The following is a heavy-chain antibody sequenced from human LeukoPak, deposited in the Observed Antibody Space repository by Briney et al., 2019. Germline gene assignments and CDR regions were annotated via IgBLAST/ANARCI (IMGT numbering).Heavy chain of an antibody. CDR3: ARGGSPFY. Sequence: PGGSLRLSCEASGFTFSTSWMHWVRQAPGKGLVWVSRIKSDGSSTNYADSMKGRVTIFRDNAKNMLYLQMTSLRAEDTAVYYCARGGSPFYWGQGTLVTVSS. V-gene: IGHV3-74*01. CDR1: GFTFSTSW. CDR2: IKSDGSST. J-gene: IGHJ4*02. D-gene: IGHD3-10*01.